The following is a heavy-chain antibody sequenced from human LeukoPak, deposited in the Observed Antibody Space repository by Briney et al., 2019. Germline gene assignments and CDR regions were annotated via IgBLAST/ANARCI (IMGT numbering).Heavy chain of an antibody. J-gene: IGHJ4*02. CDR2: IRSSGLYT. CDR1: GFTFSDYT. V-gene: IGHV3-21*01. D-gene: IGHD3-10*01. Sequence: PGGSRRLSCAAAGFTFSDYTMQWVRQAPGKGLEWVSSIRSSGLYTYYADSVKGRFTISRDNARNSLYLQMNSLTAEDTAVYYCARASSIDYWGQGTLVTVSS. CDR3: ARASSIDY.